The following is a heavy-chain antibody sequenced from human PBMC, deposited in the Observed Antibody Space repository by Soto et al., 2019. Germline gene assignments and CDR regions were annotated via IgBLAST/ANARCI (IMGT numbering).Heavy chain of an antibody. CDR3: ARHNYGSGSTYFDY. CDR1: GGSISSYY. Sequence: SETLSLTCTVSGGSISSYYWSWIRQPPGKGLEWIGYIYYSGSTNYNHSLKSRVTISVDTSKNQFSLKLNSMTAADTAVYYCARHNYGSGSTYFDYWGQGTLVTVSS. V-gene: IGHV4-59*08. CDR2: IYYSGST. J-gene: IGHJ4*02. D-gene: IGHD3-10*01.